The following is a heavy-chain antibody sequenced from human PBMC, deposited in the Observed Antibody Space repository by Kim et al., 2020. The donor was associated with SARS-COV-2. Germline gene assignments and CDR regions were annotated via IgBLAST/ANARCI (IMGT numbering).Heavy chain of an antibody. CDR1: GFTFSSYA. J-gene: IGHJ4*02. CDR2: ISYDGSNK. V-gene: IGHV3-30*04. D-gene: IGHD3-16*01. CDR3: ARAGGSGPPGGY. Sequence: GGSLRLSCAASGFTFSSYAMHWVRQAPGKGLEWVAVISYDGSNKYYADSVKGRFTISRDNSKNTLYLQMNSLRAEDTAVYYCARAGGSGPPGGYWGQGTL.